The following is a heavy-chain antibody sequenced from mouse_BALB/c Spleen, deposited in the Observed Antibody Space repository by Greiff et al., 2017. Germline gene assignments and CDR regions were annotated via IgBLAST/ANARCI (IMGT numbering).Heavy chain of an antibody. CDR1: GFNIKDYY. CDR3: ARGYRPFAY. J-gene: IGHJ3*01. Sequence: EVHLVESGAELVRPGALVKLSCKASGFNIKDYYMHWVKQRPEQGLEWIGWIDPENGNTIYDPKFQGKASITADTSSNTAYLQLSSLTSEDTAVYYCARGYRPFAYWGQGTLVTVSA. D-gene: IGHD2-14*01. V-gene: IGHV14-1*02. CDR2: IDPENGNT.